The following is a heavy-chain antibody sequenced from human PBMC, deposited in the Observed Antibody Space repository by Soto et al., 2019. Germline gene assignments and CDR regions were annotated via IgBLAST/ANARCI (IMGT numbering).Heavy chain of an antibody. CDR2: ISGSGGST. J-gene: IGHJ4*02. CDR1: GFTFSSYA. Sequence: HPGGSLRLSCAASGFTFSSYAMSWVRQAPGKGLEWVSAISGSGGSTYYADSVKGRFTISRDNSKNTLYLQMNSLRAEDTAVYYCALVPIFGVVITKGSRNYFDYWGQGTLVTVSS. CDR3: ALVPIFGVVITKGSRNYFDY. V-gene: IGHV3-23*01. D-gene: IGHD3-3*01.